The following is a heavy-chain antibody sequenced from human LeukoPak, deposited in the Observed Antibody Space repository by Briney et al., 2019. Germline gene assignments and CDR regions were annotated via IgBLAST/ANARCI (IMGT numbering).Heavy chain of an antibody. J-gene: IGHJ6*04. CDR3: ARGPSGYDLPSSYYYGMDV. V-gene: IGHV3-48*03. CDR2: ISSSGSTI. D-gene: IGHD5-12*01. Sequence: PGGSLRLSCAASGFTFSSYEMNWVRQAPGKGLEWVSYISSSGSTIYYADSVKGRFPISRDNAKNSLYLQMNSLRAEDTAVYYCARGPSGYDLPSSYYYGMDVWGKGTTVTVSS. CDR1: GFTFSSYE.